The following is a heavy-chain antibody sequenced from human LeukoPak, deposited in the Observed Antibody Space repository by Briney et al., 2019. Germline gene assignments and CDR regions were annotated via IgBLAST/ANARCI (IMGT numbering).Heavy chain of an antibody. CDR1: GGTFSGYA. CDR3: ARGLGTTYLYFYMDV. J-gene: IGHJ6*03. D-gene: IGHD1/OR15-1a*01. CDR2: ILPMFHRT. V-gene: IGHV1-69*13. Sequence: SVKVSCKASGGTFSGYAVSWVRQAPGQGLEWMGGILPMFHRTNYVQRFQGRVTITADESANTAYLELSRLTSGDTAVYYCARGLGTTYLYFYMDVWGEGTAVSVS.